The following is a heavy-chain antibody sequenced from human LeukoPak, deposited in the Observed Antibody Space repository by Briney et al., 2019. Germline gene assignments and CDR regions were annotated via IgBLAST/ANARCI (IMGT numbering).Heavy chain of an antibody. CDR3: ARAQVGATLGYAFDI. V-gene: IGHV3-64*02. CDR1: GFTFSSYS. D-gene: IGHD1-26*01. CDR2: ISSNGVTT. Sequence: GGSLRLSCAASGFTFSSYSMNWVRQAPGKGLEYVSVISSNGVTTYYADSVKGRFTISRGTSKNTLYLQMGSLRVEDMAVYYCARAQVGATLGYAFDIWGQGTMVTVS. J-gene: IGHJ3*02.